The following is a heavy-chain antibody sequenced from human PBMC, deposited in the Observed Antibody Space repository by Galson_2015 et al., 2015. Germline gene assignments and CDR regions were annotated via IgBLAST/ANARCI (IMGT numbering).Heavy chain of an antibody. CDR2: DGSEK. V-gene: IGHV3-7*01. J-gene: IGHJ5*02. Sequence: DGSEKYYVDSVKGRFTISRDNAKNSLYLQMNSLRAEDTAVYYCARDVITMVRGVIIGWFDPWGQGTLVTVSS. D-gene: IGHD3-10*01. CDR3: ARDVITMVRGVIIGWFDP.